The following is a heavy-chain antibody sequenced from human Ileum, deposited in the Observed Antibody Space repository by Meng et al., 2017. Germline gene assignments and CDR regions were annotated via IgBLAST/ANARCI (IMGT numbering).Heavy chain of an antibody. V-gene: IGHV4-59*08. J-gene: IGHJ5*02. CDR1: GASIGSHY. D-gene: IGHD3-22*01. CDR3: ARLLDSSDWGWFDP. CDR2: IYYRGGA. Sequence: QVQLQESGPGLVKPSETLALTCSVSGASIGSHYWTWIRQPPGKGLEYIGYIYYRGGASYNPSLRSRVTMSVDTSKNQFSLNLSSVTAADTAVYYCARLLDSSDWGWFDPWGQGTLVTVSS.